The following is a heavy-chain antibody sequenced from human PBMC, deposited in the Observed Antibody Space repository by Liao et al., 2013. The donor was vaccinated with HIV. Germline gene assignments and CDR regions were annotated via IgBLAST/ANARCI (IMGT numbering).Heavy chain of an antibody. CDR1: GQLFSTYF. Sequence: QVQLQQWGTGLLKPSETLSLTCAVDGQLFSTYFWSWVRQPPGKGRGGGLGESTIMVGTTSYNPSLKSRVTISVDTSKNQFSLKLRSVTAADTAVYYCASRSSSWRDYYYMDVLGQRTPVTVSS. CDR3: ASRSSSWRDYYYMDV. D-gene: IGHD6-13*01. V-gene: IGHV4-34*01. CDR2: STIMVGTT. J-gene: IGHJ6*03.